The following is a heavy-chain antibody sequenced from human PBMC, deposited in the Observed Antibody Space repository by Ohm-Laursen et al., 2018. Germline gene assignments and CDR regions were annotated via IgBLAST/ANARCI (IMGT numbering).Heavy chain of an antibody. D-gene: IGHD6-13*01. CDR1: GYTFTSYD. CDR3: ARTGRSWYFYVDY. CDR2: MNPNSGNT. V-gene: IGHV1-8*01. J-gene: IGHJ4*02. Sequence: ASVKVSCKASGYTFTSYDITWMRQATGQGPEWMGWMNPNSGNTGYAQKFRGRVIMNSDSSISTAYMELSRLTSDDTAVYYCARTGRSWYFYVDYWGRGTLVPVSS.